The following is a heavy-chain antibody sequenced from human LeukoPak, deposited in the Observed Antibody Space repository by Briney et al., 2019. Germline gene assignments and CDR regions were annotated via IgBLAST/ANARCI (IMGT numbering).Heavy chain of an antibody. CDR2: IYHSGST. J-gene: IGHJ3*02. CDR3: ARGLWGGSFDI. V-gene: IGHV4-30-2*01. Sequence: SQTLSLTCTVSGGSISSGGYYWSWIRQPPGKGLEWIGYIYHSGSTYYNPSLKSRVTISVDRSKNQFPLKLSSVTAADTAVYYCARGLWGGSFDIWGQGTMVTVSS. CDR1: GGSISSGGYY. D-gene: IGHD2-21*01.